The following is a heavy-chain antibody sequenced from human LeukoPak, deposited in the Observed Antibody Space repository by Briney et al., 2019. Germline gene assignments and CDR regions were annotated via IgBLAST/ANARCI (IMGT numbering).Heavy chain of an antibody. D-gene: IGHD3-22*01. Sequence: SVKVSCKASGGTFSSYAISWVRQAPGQGLEWMGGIIPIFGTANYAQKFQGRVTITADESTSTAYMEPSSLRSEDTAVYYCARRGETNYYDSSGYYSRWGQGTLVTVSS. CDR2: IIPIFGTA. V-gene: IGHV1-69*01. J-gene: IGHJ4*02. CDR1: GGTFSSYA. CDR3: ARRGETNYYDSSGYYSR.